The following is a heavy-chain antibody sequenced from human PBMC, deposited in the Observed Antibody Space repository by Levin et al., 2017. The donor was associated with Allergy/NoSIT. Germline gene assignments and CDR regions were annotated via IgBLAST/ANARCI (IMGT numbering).Heavy chain of an antibody. Sequence: GESLKISCKASGYTFTGYYMHWVRQAPGQGLEWMGWINPNSGGTNYAQKFQGRVTMTRDTSISTAYMELSRLRSDDTAVYYCARGTYGDSYDGFDIWGQGTMVTVSS. D-gene: IGHD4-17*01. CDR3: ARGTYGDSYDGFDI. J-gene: IGHJ3*02. CDR1: GYTFTGYY. V-gene: IGHV1-2*02. CDR2: INPNSGGT.